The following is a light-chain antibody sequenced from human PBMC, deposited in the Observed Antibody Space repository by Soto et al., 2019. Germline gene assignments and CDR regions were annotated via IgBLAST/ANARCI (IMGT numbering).Light chain of an antibody. V-gene: IGKV3-11*01. J-gene: IGKJ5*01. Sequence: DIVRTQSPACLSVTPGESVTISCRASQSVNRQVLWYQHRPGQAPRLLIYDASNRATGIPARFSGSGSETDFTLTISSLEPEDFAVYYCQHRMIWPLPFGQGTLPAIK. CDR3: QHRMIWPLP. CDR2: DAS. CDR1: QSVNRQ.